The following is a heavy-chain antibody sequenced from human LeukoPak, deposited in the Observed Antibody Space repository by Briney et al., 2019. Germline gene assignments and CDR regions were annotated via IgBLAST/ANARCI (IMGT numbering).Heavy chain of an antibody. J-gene: IGHJ4*02. V-gene: IGHV1-46*01. CDR3: ARDLKAVAAIFDY. CDR1: GYTFTSYY. D-gene: IGHD6-19*01. CDR2: INPGGGST. Sequence: ATVKVSCKASGYTFTSYYMHWVRQAPGQGLEWMGIINPGGGSTSYAQKFQGRVTMTRDTSTSTVYMELSSLRSEDTAVYYCARDLKAVAAIFDYWGQGTLVTVSS.